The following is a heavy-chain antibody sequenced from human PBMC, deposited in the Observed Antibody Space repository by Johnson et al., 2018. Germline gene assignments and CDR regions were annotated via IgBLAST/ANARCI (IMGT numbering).Heavy chain of an antibody. CDR2: ISSSSSYI. Sequence: VQLVESGGGLVKXGGSLRLSCAASGFTFSSYSMNWVRQAPGKGLAWVSSISSSSSYIYYADSVKGRFTLSRDNAKNSLYLQMNSLRAEDTAVYYCARSQAVQHWGQGTLVTVSS. CDR1: GFTFSSYS. CDR3: ARSQAVQH. J-gene: IGHJ1*01. V-gene: IGHV3-21*01.